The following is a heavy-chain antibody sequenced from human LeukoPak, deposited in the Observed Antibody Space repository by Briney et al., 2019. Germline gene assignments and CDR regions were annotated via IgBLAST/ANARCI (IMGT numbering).Heavy chain of an antibody. CDR2: IYYSGST. Sequence: SETLSLTCTVSGGSISSSSYYWGWIRQPPGKGLEWIGSIYYSGSTYYNPSLKSRVTISVDTSKNQFSLKLSSVTAADTAVYYCARGGYCSSTSCYPKHIDYWGQGTLVTVSS. D-gene: IGHD2-2*01. J-gene: IGHJ4*02. CDR3: ARGGYCSSTSCYPKHIDY. CDR1: GGSISSSSYY. V-gene: IGHV4-39*07.